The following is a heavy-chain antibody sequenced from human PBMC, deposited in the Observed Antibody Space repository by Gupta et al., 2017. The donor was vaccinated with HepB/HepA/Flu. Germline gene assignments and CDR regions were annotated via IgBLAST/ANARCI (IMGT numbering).Heavy chain of an antibody. J-gene: IGHJ3*02. CDR3: ARHHSPDWGEDAFDI. CDR2: IYPGDSDT. V-gene: IGHV5-51*01. CDR1: GYSCTSYW. D-gene: IGHD7-27*01. Sequence: DVQLVKSGAEEKKPGEPLKLSCRGSGYSCTSYWIGWVRQMPGKGLEWMGIIYPGDSDTRYSPSFQGQVTISADKSISTAYLQWSSLKASDTAMYYCARHHSPDWGEDAFDIWGQGTMVTVSS.